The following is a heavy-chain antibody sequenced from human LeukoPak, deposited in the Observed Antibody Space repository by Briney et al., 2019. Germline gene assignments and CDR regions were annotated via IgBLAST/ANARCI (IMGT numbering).Heavy chain of an antibody. CDR1: GYTFTSYD. CDR3: ARDPVALLILDY. CDR2: IIPILGIA. J-gene: IGHJ4*02. V-gene: IGHV1-69*04. Sequence: SVKVSCKASGYTFTSYDINWVRQAPGQGLKWMGRIIPILGIANYAQKFQGRVTITADKSTSTVYMELSSLRSEDTAVYYCARDPVALLILDYWGQGTLVTVSS. D-gene: IGHD3-16*01.